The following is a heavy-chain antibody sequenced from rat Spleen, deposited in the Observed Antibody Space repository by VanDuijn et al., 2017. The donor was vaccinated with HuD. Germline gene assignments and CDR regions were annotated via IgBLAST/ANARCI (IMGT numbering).Heavy chain of an antibody. J-gene: IGHJ2*01. CDR3: ARHSQKYYGYSHFDY. D-gene: IGHD1-7*01. V-gene: IGHV5-17*01. Sequence: EVQLVESGGGLMQPGGSLKFSCAASGFNFSDYAMAWVRQAPKKGLEWVATIVFDGSGTYYRDSVKGRFTISRDSSKSTLYLQMDSLRSEDTATYYCARHSQKYYGYSHFDYWGQGVMVTVSS. CDR1: GFNFSDYA. CDR2: IVFDGSGT.